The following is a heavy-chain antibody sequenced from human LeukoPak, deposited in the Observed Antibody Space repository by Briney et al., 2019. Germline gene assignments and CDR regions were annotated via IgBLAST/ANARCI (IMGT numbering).Heavy chain of an antibody. D-gene: IGHD3-22*01. CDR1: GFTFDDYD. Sequence: PGGSLRLFCAASGFTFDDYDMLWVRQAPGEGVVWVLCISWNSGSIGYADSVKGRFTVSRDNAKNSLYLQMNSLRAEDMASYYCAKDGSGYYDSMAPYYFDYWGQGTLVTVSS. CDR3: AKDGSGYYDSMAPYYFDY. CDR2: ISWNSGSI. V-gene: IGHV3-9*03. J-gene: IGHJ4*02.